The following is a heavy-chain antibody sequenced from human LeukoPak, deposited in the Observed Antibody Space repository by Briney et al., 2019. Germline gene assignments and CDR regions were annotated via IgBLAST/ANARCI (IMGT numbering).Heavy chain of an antibody. Sequence: GGSLRLSCAASGFTFSSYTISWVRQAPGKGLEWISSITRGDSKYYAESVKGRFTISRDNTEKSLHLQMSGLRAEDTAVYYCARVKDTASYFDYWGQGTLVTVSS. J-gene: IGHJ4*02. V-gene: IGHV3-48*04. CDR1: GFTFSSYT. CDR3: ARVKDTASYFDY. CDR2: ITRGDSK. D-gene: IGHD5-18*01.